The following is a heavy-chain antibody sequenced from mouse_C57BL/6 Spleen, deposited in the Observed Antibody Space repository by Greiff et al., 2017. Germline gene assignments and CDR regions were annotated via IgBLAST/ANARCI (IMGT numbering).Heavy chain of an antibody. D-gene: IGHD1-1*01. CDR2: ISSGSSTI. CDR1: GFTFSDYG. CDR3: ALDYGSDWYFDV. Sequence: EVKLVESGGGLVKPGGSLKLSCAASGFTFSDYGMHWVRQAPEKGLEWVAYISSGSSTIYYADTVKGRFTISRDNAKNTLFRQMTSLRSEDTAMYYCALDYGSDWYFDVWGTGTTVTVSS. V-gene: IGHV5-17*01. J-gene: IGHJ1*03.